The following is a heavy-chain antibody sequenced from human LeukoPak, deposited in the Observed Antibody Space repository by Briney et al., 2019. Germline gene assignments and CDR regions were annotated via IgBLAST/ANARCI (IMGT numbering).Heavy chain of an antibody. V-gene: IGHV1-18*01. J-gene: IGHJ4*02. CDR2: MSAYNGNT. Sequence: GASVKVSCKASGYTFTSYGISWVRQAPGQGLEWMGWMSAYNGNTNYAQKLQGRVTMTTDTSTSTAYMELRSLRSDDTAVYYCARVKYCTNGVCYHFDYWGQGTLVTVSS. CDR3: ARVKYCTNGVCYHFDY. CDR1: GYTFTSYG. D-gene: IGHD2-8*01.